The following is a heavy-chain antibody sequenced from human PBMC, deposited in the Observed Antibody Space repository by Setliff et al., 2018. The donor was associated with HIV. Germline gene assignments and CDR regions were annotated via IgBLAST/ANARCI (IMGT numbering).Heavy chain of an antibody. D-gene: IGHD3-16*02. CDR2: IYSNGGT. CDR1: GVSISSYY. Sequence: PSETLSLTCAVSGVSISSYYWSWVRQPPGKGLEYIGYIYSNGGTNYNPSLKSRVTISVDTSKNQFSLKLSSVTAADTAVYYCARDSHYDYVWGSYPTPWGQGTLVTVSS. CDR3: ARDSHYDYVWGSYPTP. J-gene: IGHJ5*02. V-gene: IGHV4-59*01.